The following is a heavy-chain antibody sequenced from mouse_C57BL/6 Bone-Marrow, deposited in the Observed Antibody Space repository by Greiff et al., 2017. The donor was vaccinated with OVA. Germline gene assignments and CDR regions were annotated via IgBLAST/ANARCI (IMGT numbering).Heavy chain of an antibody. J-gene: IGHJ3*01. V-gene: IGHV14-3*01. CDR1: GFNIKNTY. CDR2: IDTANGTA. CDR3: AGGWLLEAWFAY. Sequence: EVQLQQSVAELVRPGASVKLSCTASGFNIKNTYMHWVKQRPEQGLEWIGRIDTANGTATYAPKFQGKATITADTSSNTAYLQLSILTSEDTAIYYCAGGWLLEAWFAYWGQGTLVTVSA. D-gene: IGHD2-3*01.